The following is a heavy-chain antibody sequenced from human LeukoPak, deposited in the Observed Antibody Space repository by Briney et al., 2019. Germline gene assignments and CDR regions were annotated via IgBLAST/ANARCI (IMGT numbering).Heavy chain of an antibody. Sequence: GSLRLSCAASGFTFSSYSMNWVRQAPGKGLEGVSYISHSSNTIYYADSVKGRFAISRDNAKNSLYLQMNSLIADDTAVYFCARGPNYYDSSGYYYTDYWGQGTLVTVSS. J-gene: IGHJ4*02. D-gene: IGHD3-22*01. CDR1: GFTFSSYS. CDR3: ARGPNYYDSSGYYYTDY. V-gene: IGHV3-48*01. CDR2: ISHSSNTI.